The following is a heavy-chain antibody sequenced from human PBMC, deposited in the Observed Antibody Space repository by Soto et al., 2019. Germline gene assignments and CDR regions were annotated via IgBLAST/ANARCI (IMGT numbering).Heavy chain of an antibody. CDR3: ARDRGDGYNGEYFDY. V-gene: IGHV3-21*01. D-gene: IGHD3-10*01. J-gene: IGHJ4*02. CDR2: ISSSSSYI. Sequence: RRSLRLSCAASGFTFSSYSMNWVRQAPGKGLEWVSSISSSSSYIYYADSVKGRFTISRDNAKNSLYLQMNSLRAEDTAVYYCARDRGDGYNGEYFDYWGQGPLVTVSS. CDR1: GFTFSSYS.